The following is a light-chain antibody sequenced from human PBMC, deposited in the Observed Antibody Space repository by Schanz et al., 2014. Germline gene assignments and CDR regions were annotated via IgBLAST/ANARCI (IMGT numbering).Light chain of an antibody. CDR2: EVS. CDR3: SSYTSSSTLV. Sequence: QSALTQPPSVSGSPGQSVTISCTGTSSDVGSYNRVSWYQQPPGTAPKLMIYEVSNRPSGVPDRFSGSKSGNTASVTISGLQAEDEADYYCSSYTSSSTLVFGGGTKLTVL. V-gene: IGLV2-18*02. CDR1: SSDVGSYNR. J-gene: IGLJ2*01.